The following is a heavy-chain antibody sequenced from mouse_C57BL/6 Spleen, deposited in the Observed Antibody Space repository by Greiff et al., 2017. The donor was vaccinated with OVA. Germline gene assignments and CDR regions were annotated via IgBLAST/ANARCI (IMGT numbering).Heavy chain of an antibody. J-gene: IGHJ1*03. CDR3: ARSGYYGSSYPGYFEV. Sequence: QVQLQQSGPELVKPGASVKISCKASGYTFTDYYINWVKQRPGQGLEWIGWIFPGSGSTYYNEKFKGKATLTVDKSSSTAYMLLSSLTSEDSAVYFCARSGYYGSSYPGYFEVWGTGTTVTVSS. V-gene: IGHV1-75*01. CDR2: IFPGSGST. D-gene: IGHD1-1*01. CDR1: GYTFTDYY.